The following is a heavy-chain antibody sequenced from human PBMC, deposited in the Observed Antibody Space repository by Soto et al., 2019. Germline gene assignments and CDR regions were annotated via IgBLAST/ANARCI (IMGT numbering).Heavy chain of an antibody. J-gene: IGHJ4*02. D-gene: IGHD2-2*01. CDR2: ISDSGST. Sequence: EVQLLESGGALVQPGGSLRLSRAASGFTFSNHAMNWVRQAPGKGLEWVSTISDSGSTYYADSAKGRFTISRDNSKNTLYLQMNSLRAEDTAVYYCARDPGGHYCTSTSCLYFFDHWGQGTLVIVSS. CDR1: GFTFSNHA. CDR3: ARDPGGHYCTSTSCLYFFDH. V-gene: IGHV3-23*01.